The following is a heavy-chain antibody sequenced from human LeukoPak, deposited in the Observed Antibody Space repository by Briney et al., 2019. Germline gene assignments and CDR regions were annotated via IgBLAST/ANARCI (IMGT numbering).Heavy chain of an antibody. D-gene: IGHD2-8*02. CDR2: VSGGGDTT. J-gene: IGHJ3*02. V-gene: IGHV3-23*01. Sequence: GGSLRLSCVASGFPFSTYAMSWVRRAPGRGLEWVSSVSGGGDTTHYAGSVKGRFTISRDNAKNSLYLQMNSLRAEDTAVYYCASTVLSGDAFDIWGQGTMVTVSS. CDR3: ASTVLSGDAFDI. CDR1: GFPFSTYA.